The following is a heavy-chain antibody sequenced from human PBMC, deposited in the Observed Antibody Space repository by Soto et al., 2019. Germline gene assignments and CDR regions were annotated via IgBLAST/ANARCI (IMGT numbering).Heavy chain of an antibody. Sequence: GESLKISCKGSGYSFTSYWIGWVRQMPGKGLEWMGIIYPGDSDTRYSPSFQGQVTISADKSISTAYLQWSSLKASDTAMYYCARGQSSDLYYYGMDVWGQGTTVTVSS. D-gene: IGHD2-15*01. CDR3: ARGQSSDLYYYGMDV. CDR1: GYSFTSYW. CDR2: IYPGDSDT. J-gene: IGHJ6*02. V-gene: IGHV5-51*01.